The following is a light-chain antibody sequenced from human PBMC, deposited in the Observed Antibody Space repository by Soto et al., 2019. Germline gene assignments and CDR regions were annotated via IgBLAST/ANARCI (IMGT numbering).Light chain of an antibody. CDR1: SSNIGSNY. CDR3: AAWDASLSGPNYV. V-gene: IGLV1-47*01. Sequence: QSVLTQPPSASGTPGQRVTISCSGSSSNIGSNYVYWYQQLPGTAPKLLIYRNNQRPSGVPDRFSGSKSGTSASLAISGLRSEDEADYYCAAWDASLSGPNYVFGTGTKVTVL. CDR2: RNN. J-gene: IGLJ1*01.